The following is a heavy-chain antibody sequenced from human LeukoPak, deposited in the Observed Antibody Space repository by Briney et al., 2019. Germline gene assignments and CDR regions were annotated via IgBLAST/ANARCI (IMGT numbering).Heavy chain of an antibody. CDR1: GFSVNSIY. D-gene: IGHD1-14*01. CDR2: IYSGGST. CDR3: ARAGPYDAFDI. Sequence: PGGSLSLSCAASGFSVNSIYMSWVSHAPGKGLEWVLVIYSGGSTYYADSVKGRFTISRHISKNTLYLQMNSLRAEDTAVYYCARAGPYDAFDIWGQGTMVTVSS. J-gene: IGHJ3*02. V-gene: IGHV3-53*04.